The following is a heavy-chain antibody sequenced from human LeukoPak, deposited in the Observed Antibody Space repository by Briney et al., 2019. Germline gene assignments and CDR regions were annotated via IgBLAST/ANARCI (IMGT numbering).Heavy chain of an antibody. J-gene: IGHJ5*02. CDR2: IIPIFGTA. Sequence: SVKVSCKASGGTFSSYAISWVRQAPGQGLEWMGGIIPIFGTANYAQKFQGRVTITTDESTSSAYMELSSLRSEDTAVYYCAREGRSSNDSGAIGNWFDPWGQGTLVTVSS. V-gene: IGHV1-69*05. CDR1: GGTFSSYA. CDR3: AREGRSSNDSGAIGNWFDP. D-gene: IGHD6-6*01.